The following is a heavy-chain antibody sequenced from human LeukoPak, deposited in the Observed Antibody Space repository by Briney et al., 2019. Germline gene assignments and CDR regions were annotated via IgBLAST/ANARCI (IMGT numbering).Heavy chain of an antibody. J-gene: IGHJ3*02. CDR2: ISSSSSYI. D-gene: IGHD3-22*01. Sequence: GGSLRLSCAASTFTFSNYAMSWVRLAPGKGLEWVSSISSSSSYIYYADSVKGRFTISRDNAKNSLYLQMNSLRAEDTAVYYCARRGYDSSGYVHAFDIWGQGTMVTVSS. CDR1: TFTFSNYA. CDR3: ARRGYDSSGYVHAFDI. V-gene: IGHV3-21*01.